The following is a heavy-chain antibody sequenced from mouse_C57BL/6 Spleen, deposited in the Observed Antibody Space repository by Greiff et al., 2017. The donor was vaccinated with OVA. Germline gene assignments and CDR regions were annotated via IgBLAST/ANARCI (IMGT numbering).Heavy chain of an antibody. V-gene: IGHV1-15*01. CDR3: TKEDYGYDGFAY. Sequence: VQLQQPGAELVRPGASVTLSCKASGYTFTDYEMHWVKQTPVHGLEWIGAIDPETGGTAYNQKFKGKAILTADKSSSTAYMELRSLTSEDSAVYYCTKEDYGYDGFAYWGQGTLVTVSA. J-gene: IGHJ3*01. CDR1: GYTFTDYE. D-gene: IGHD2-2*01. CDR2: IDPETGGT.